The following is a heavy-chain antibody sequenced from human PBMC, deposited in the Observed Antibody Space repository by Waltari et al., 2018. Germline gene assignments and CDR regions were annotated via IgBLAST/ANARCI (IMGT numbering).Heavy chain of an antibody. J-gene: IGHJ5*02. D-gene: IGHD3-22*01. V-gene: IGHV3-43*01. CDR2: ISWDGGST. CDR1: GFTFDDYT. Sequence: EVQLVESGGVVVQPGGSLRLSCAASGFTFDDYTMHWVRQAPGKGLEWVSLISWDGGSTYYADSVKGRFTISRDNSKNSLYLQMNSLRTEDTALYYCAKDFGDHDSSGYYYHWGQGTLVTVSS. CDR3: AKDFGDHDSSGYYYH.